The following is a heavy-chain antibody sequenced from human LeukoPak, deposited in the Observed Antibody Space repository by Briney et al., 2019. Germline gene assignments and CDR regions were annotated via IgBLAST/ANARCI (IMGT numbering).Heavy chain of an antibody. CDR2: ISYDGSNK. J-gene: IGHJ3*02. V-gene: IGHV3-30-3*01. CDR1: GFTFSSYA. D-gene: IGHD6-13*01. CDR3: AADSSSWYDHAFDI. Sequence: GGSLRLSCAASGFTFSSYAMHWVRQAPGKGLEWVAVISYDGSNKYYADSVKGRFTISRDNAKNSLYLQMNSLRAEDTALYYCAADSSSWYDHAFDIWGQGTMVTVSS.